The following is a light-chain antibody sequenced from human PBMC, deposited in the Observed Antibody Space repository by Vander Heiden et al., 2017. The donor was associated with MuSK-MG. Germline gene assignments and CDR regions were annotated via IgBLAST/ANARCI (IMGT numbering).Light chain of an antibody. Sequence: QSALPQPPSASGSPGQSVTISCPGTSSDVGGYNYVSWYQQHPGKAPKLMIYEVSKRPSGVPDRFSGSKSGNTASLTVSGLQAEDEADYYCSSYAGSNNFVVFGGGTKLTVL. CDR1: SSDVGGYNY. CDR3: SSYAGSNNFVV. CDR2: EVS. J-gene: IGLJ2*01. V-gene: IGLV2-8*01.